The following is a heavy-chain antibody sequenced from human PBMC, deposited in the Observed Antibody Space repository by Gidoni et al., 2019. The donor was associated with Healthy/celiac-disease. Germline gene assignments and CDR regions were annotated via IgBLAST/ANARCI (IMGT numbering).Heavy chain of an antibody. V-gene: IGHV4-59*01. CDR1: GGSISSYY. CDR3: ASGYSSGWYDY. CDR2: NYYSGST. Sequence: QVQLQESGPGLVKPSETLALPCTVSGGSISSYYWSWLRQPPGKGLDWIGYNYYSGSTNDSPSLKSRVTISVDTSKNQFSLKRSSVTAADTALDYCASGYSSGWYDYWGQGTLVTVSS. J-gene: IGHJ4*02. D-gene: IGHD6-19*01.